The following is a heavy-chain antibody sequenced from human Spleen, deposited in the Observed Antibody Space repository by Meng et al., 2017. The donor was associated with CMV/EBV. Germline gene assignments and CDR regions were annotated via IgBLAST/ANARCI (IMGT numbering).Heavy chain of an antibody. CDR3: ARAGTNWGIDY. CDR2: MSSSGSNI. V-gene: IGHV3-48*03. D-gene: IGHD7-27*01. CDR1: GFMFRSYE. J-gene: IGHJ4*02. Sequence: GESLKISCAASGFMFRSYEMNWVRQAPGKGLERVSYMSSSGSNIYYADSVKGRFTTSRDNAKNSLYLQMNSLRVEDTAVYYCARAGTNWGIDYWGQGTLVTVSS.